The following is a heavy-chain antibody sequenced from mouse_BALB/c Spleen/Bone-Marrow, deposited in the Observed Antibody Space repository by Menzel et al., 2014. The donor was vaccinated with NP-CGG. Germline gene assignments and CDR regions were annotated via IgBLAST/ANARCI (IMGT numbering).Heavy chain of an antibody. Sequence: EVQLQQSGAELVKSGASVKLSCTASGFNIKDTYIHWVKQRPEQGLEWIGRIDPGSGSTKYDPKFQGKATIKADTSSNTAYVQLSSLTSEDTAVYYCARATPYYPLDYWGQGNSVTVSS. V-gene: IGHV14-3*02. CDR1: GFNIKDTY. J-gene: IGHJ4*01. CDR3: ARATPYYPLDY. CDR2: IDPGSGST.